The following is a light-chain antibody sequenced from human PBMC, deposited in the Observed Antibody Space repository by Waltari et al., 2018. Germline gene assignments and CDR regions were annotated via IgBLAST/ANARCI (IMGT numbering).Light chain of an antibody. J-gene: IGKJ5*01. CDR1: QSVSSN. V-gene: IGKV3-15*01. CDR2: GAS. CDR3: QQYNNWPPLT. Sequence: EIGMTQSPATLSVSPGERATLSCRASQSVSSNLAWYQQQPGQAPRLLIYGASTRATGIPARFSGSGSGTEFTLPLSSMQSEDFAVYYCQQYNNWPPLTFGQGTRLEIK.